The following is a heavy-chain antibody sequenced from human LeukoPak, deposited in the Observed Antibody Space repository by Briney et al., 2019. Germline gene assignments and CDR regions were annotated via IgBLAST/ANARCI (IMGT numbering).Heavy chain of an antibody. Sequence: GASLRLSCAASGFTFNDYYMSWIRQAPGKGLEWVSFISSSGGHTNHADSVKGRFTISRDNAKNSLYLQMNSLRAEDTAVYYCARNPGPGTLDNWGQGTLVTVSS. D-gene: IGHD6-13*01. CDR2: ISSSGGHT. V-gene: IGHV3-11*06. CDR1: GFTFNDYY. J-gene: IGHJ4*02. CDR3: ARNPGPGTLDN.